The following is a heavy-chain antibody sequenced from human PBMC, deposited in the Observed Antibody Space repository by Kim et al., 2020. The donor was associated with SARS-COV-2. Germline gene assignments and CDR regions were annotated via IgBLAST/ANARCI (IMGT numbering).Heavy chain of an antibody. CDR3: ASLGYCSGGSCYADAFDI. D-gene: IGHD2-15*01. J-gene: IGHJ3*02. Sequence: VEGRFTISRDNTKITLYLQMNSLRAEDTAVYYCASLGYCSGGSCYADAFDIWGQGTMVTVSS. V-gene: IGHV3-30*01.